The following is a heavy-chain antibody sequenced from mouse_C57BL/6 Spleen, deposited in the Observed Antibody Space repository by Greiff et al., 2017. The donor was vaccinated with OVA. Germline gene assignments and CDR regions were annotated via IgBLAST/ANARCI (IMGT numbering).Heavy chain of an antibody. V-gene: IGHV1-81*01. CDR3: ARSTVVAVPYAMDY. CDR2: TFPRSGNT. J-gene: IGHJ4*01. CDR1: GYTFTSYG. Sequence: VKLQQSGAELARPGASGYTFTSYGISWVKQRTGQGLEWIGETFPRSGNTYYNEKFKGKATLTAEKSSSSAYMKLRSLTSEDSAVYFCARSTVVAVPYAMDYWGQGTSVTVSS. D-gene: IGHD1-1*01.